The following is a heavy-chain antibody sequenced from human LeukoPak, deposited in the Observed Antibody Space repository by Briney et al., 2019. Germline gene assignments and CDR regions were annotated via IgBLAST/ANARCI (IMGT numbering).Heavy chain of an antibody. D-gene: IGHD4-17*01. V-gene: IGHV3-21*06. CDR2: ISSRSRDV. CDR3: ASTIVTTVYPPGWYFDL. CDR1: GFIFSSYN. J-gene: IGHJ2*01. Sequence: GGSLRLSCAASGFIFSSYNMNWVRQAPGKGLEWVSSISSRSRDVYYADSVKGRFTISKDNTKSSLLLQMDSLRAEDTAVYYCASTIVTTVYPPGWYFDLWGRGTQVTVSS.